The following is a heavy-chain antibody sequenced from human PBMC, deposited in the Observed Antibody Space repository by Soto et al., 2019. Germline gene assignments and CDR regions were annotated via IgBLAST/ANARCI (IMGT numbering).Heavy chain of an antibody. CDR3: AKGSASARPYYFDS. V-gene: IGHV3-64*01. CDR2: ISSNGGST. J-gene: IGHJ4*02. Sequence: GGSLRLSCAASGFTFSSYAMHWVRQAPGKGLEYVSAISSNGGSTYYANSVKGRFTISRDSSKNTLYLQMGSLRAEDMAVYYCAKGSASARPYYFDSWGQGSLVTVSS. D-gene: IGHD6-6*01. CDR1: GFTFSSYA.